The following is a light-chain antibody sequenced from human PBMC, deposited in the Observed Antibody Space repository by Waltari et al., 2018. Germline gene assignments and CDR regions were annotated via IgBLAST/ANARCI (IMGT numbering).Light chain of an antibody. J-gene: IGKJ1*01. CDR1: QSVTSY. Sequence: EIVLTQSPATLSLSPGERANTSCRSSQSVTSYLAWYQQKPGQSPRLLIYDTANRATGIPARFSGSGYGTDFTLTISSLEPEDCAVYYCQQRSNWPGTFGQGTKVEIK. V-gene: IGKV3-11*01. CDR3: QQRSNWPGT. CDR2: DTA.